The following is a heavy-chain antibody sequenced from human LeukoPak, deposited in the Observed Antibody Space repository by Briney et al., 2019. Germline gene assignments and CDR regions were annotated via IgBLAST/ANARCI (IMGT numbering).Heavy chain of an antibody. V-gene: IGHV3-23*01. Sequence: GGSLRLSCAASGFTFSSNAMSWVRQAPGKGLEWVSAISGSGGSADYADSVKGRFTISRDNSKNTLYLQMNSLRAEDTAVYYCAKDREVLLWFGELLYYFDYWGQGTLVTVSS. CDR3: AKDREVLLWFGELLYYFDY. CDR2: ISGSGGSA. J-gene: IGHJ4*02. CDR1: GFTFSSNA. D-gene: IGHD3-10*01.